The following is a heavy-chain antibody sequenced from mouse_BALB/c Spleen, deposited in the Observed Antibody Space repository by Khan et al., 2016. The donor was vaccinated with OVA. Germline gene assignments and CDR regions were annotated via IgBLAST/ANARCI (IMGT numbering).Heavy chain of an antibody. V-gene: IGHV1-76*01. D-gene: IGHD3-2*02. CDR3: AREEALYYFDY. CDR2: IYPGTDNT. Sequence: VQLQQSGAELVRPGASVKLSCKTSGYIFTSYSIHWVKQRSGQGLEWIARIYPGTDNTYYNEKLKDKATLTADKSSSTAYMQLSSLKSEDSAVYFCAREEALYYFDYWGQGTTLTVSS. CDR1: GYIFTSYS. J-gene: IGHJ2*01.